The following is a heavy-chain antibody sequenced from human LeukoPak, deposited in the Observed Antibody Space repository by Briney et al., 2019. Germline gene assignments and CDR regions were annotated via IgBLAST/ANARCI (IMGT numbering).Heavy chain of an antibody. D-gene: IGHD6-13*01. CDR2: IYYSGST. CDR3: ARLGIAAAGNVYYYYYGMDV. CDR1: GGSISSYY. J-gene: IGHJ6*02. V-gene: IGHV4-59*08. Sequence: SETLSLTCTVSGGSISSYYWSWIRQPPGKGLEWIGYIYYSGSTNYNPSLKGRVTISVDTSKNQFSLKLSSVTAADTAVYYCARLGIAAAGNVYYYYYGMDVWGQGTTVTVSS.